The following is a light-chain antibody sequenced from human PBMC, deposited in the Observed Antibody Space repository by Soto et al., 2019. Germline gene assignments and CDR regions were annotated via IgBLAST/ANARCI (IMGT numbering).Light chain of an antibody. J-gene: IGKJ1*01. CDR1: QSIDTW. CDR2: DAS. Sequence: DIQMTQSPSTLSASVGDRVTITCRASQSIDTWLAWYQQKPGKAPKLLIYDASSLESGVPSRFSGSGSGAEFTLTISSLQPDDFATYFCQQYNSYSKTCGQGTKV. CDR3: QQYNSYSKT. V-gene: IGKV1-5*01.